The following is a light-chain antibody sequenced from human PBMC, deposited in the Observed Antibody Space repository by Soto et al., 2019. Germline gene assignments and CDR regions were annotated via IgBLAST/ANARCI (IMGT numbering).Light chain of an antibody. V-gene: IGKV3-20*01. Sequence: EIVLTQSPGTLSLSPGERATLSCRASQSISSKYLAWYQQKPGQAPRLLIYGASSRATGIPDRFSGSGSGTDFTLTISRLEPEDFAVYYCQQYGTSPPWTFGQGTTVEIK. CDR3: QQYGTSPPWT. CDR2: GAS. J-gene: IGKJ1*01. CDR1: QSISSKY.